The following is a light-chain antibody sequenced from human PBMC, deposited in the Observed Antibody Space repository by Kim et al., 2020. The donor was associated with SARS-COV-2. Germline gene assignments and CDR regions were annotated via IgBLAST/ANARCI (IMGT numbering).Light chain of an antibody. CDR3: QQYASSRS. J-gene: IGKJ1*01. CDR2: ATS. CDR1: EIVRSDY. Sequence: EIVLTQSPGTLSLSPGETAALSCRASEIVRSDYLAWYQHKPGQAPRLLIFATSSRATGTPDRFSGSGSGTDFTLTISRLEPEDFAVYYCQQYASSRSFGQGTKVDIK. V-gene: IGKV3-20*01.